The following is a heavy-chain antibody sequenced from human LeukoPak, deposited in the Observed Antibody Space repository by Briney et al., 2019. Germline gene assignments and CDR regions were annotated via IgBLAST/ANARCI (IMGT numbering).Heavy chain of an antibody. J-gene: IGHJ4*02. CDR2: IVPILGTA. D-gene: IGHD6-13*01. V-gene: IGHV1-69*04. CDR3: ARVPQGSSWPYYFDY. Sequence: AVKETCMASGGTFSTYAFSWVRQAPGQGLEWVGRIVPILGTANYAQNFQGRVAITADRSTTTAYMELSSLRSEDTAVYYCARVPQGSSWPYYFDYWGAGTLGSVSS. CDR1: GGTFSTYA.